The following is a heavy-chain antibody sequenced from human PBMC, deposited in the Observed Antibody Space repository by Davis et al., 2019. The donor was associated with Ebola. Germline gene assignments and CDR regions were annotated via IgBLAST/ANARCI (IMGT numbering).Heavy chain of an antibody. Sequence: HTGGSLRLSCAASGFTFSSYWMHWVRHAPGKGLVWVSRINSDGSSTSYADSVKGRFTISRDNAKNTLYLQMNSLRAEDTAVYYCARPIAVAGSWFDPWGQGTLVTVSS. CDR2: INSDGSST. D-gene: IGHD6-19*01. CDR3: ARPIAVAGSWFDP. V-gene: IGHV3-74*01. CDR1: GFTFSSYW. J-gene: IGHJ5*02.